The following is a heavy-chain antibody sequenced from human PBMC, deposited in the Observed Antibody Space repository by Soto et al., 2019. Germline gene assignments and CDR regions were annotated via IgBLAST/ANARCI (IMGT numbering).Heavy chain of an antibody. CDR3: ARGQEVGAHFFDS. Sequence: GGSLGLSCETSGFTFSGFVIHWDRQPTGKGLEWVSTIGTAGDTYYAVSVKGRFTISRDNAKNSLSLQMNSLRAGDTAVYFCARGQEVGAHFFDSWGQGTQVTVSS. CDR1: GFTFSGFV. V-gene: IGHV3-13*01. D-gene: IGHD2-15*01. CDR2: IGTAGDT. J-gene: IGHJ4*02.